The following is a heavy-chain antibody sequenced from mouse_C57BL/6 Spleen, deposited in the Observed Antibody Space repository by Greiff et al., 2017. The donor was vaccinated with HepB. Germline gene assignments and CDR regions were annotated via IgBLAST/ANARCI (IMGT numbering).Heavy chain of an antibody. D-gene: IGHD1-1*01. J-gene: IGHJ2*01. CDR2: IHPNSGST. CDR1: GYTFTSYW. Sequence: VQLQQPGAELVKPGASVKLSCKASGYTFTSYWMHWVKQRPGQGLEWIGMIHPNSGSTNYNEKFKSKATLTVDKSSSTAYMQLSSRTSEDSAVYYLARGGYYGNFDYWGQGTTLTVSS. V-gene: IGHV1-64*01. CDR3: ARGGYYGNFDY.